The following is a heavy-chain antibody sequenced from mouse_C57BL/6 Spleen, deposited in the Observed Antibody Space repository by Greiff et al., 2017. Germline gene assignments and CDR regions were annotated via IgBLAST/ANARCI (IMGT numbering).Heavy chain of an antibody. CDR3: ARRVYSNYGYFDV. J-gene: IGHJ1*03. CDR2: IDPSDSYT. V-gene: IGHV1-69*01. CDR1: GYTFTSYW. Sequence: QVQLQQPGAELVMPGASVKLSCKASGYTFTSYWMHWVKQRPGQGLEWIGEIDPSDSYTNYNQKFKGKSPLTVDKSSSTAYMQLSSLTSEDSAVYYCARRVYSNYGYFDVWGTGTTVTVSS. D-gene: IGHD2-5*01.